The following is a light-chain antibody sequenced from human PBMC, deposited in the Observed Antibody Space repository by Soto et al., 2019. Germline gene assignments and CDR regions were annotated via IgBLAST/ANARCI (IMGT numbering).Light chain of an antibody. CDR1: HSITTC. J-gene: IGKJ1*01. V-gene: IGKV1-39*01. CDR2: AAS. CDR3: QQSYSPPRT. Sequence: STVSANIGDSVTMTCRASHSITTCLAFYQQRPGKAPKLLIYAASSLQSGVPSRFSGSGSGTDFTLTISSLQPEDFATYYCQQSYSPPRTFGHRTNV.